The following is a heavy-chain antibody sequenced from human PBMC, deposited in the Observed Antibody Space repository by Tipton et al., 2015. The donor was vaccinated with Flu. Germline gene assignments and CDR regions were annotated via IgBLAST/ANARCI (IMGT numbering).Heavy chain of an antibody. Sequence: TLSLTCTVSGVSISSNSNYWGWIRQPPGKGLEWIGSISHSGNTWYNSPLKSRVTMSVDTSKNQFSLRLSSLTAADTAVYYCATRGSFSGSKSYAYWGRVTLVTVSA. V-gene: IGHV4-39*07. CDR2: ISHSGNT. CDR3: ATRGSFSGSKSYAY. D-gene: IGHD1-26*01. J-gene: IGHJ4*02. CDR1: GVSISSNSNY.